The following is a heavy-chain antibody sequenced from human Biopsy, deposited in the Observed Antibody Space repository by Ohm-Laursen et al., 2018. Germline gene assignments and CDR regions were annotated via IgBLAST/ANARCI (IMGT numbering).Heavy chain of an antibody. CDR3: ARAVDYYDPYYYYGLDV. CDR1: GESFNGYY. J-gene: IGHJ6*02. Sequence: GTLSLTCTVYGESFNGYYWSWIRQTPGKGLEWIGEINHSGRTNYNPSLKSRVTISVDTSKNQSSLKLRSVTAADTAVYYCARAVDYYDPYYYYGLDVWGQGTTVTVSS. D-gene: IGHD3-16*01. CDR2: INHSGRT. V-gene: IGHV4-34*01.